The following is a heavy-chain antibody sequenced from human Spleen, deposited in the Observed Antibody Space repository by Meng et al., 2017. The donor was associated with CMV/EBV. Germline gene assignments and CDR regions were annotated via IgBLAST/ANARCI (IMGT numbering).Heavy chain of an antibody. V-gene: IGHV4-38-2*02. Sequence: SETLSLTCSVSGYSISSGYYWGWIRQPPGKGLEWIGSIYYSGSTYYNPSLKSRVTISVDTSKNQFSLKLSSVTAADTAVYYCARHDIVVVPAAIRGRLGWFDPWGQGTLVTVSS. CDR3: ARHDIVVVPAAIRGRLGWFDP. J-gene: IGHJ5*02. D-gene: IGHD2-2*02. CDR1: GYSISSGYY. CDR2: IYYSGST.